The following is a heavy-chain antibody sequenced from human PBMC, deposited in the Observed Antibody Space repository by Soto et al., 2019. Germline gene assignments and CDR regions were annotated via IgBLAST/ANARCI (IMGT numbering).Heavy chain of an antibody. CDR2: IRRKVNSYTT. CDR1: GFSFSDHY. V-gene: IGHV3-72*01. Sequence: EVQLVESGGGLVQPGGSLRLSCAASGFSFSDHYMDWVRQTPGKGLEWVGRIRRKVNSYTTEYAAAVKGRFTISRDDSKTSLYLQMNSLKIEDTAVYYCTRDLVAGTPGGLDVWGQGTAVAVSS. J-gene: IGHJ6*02. D-gene: IGHD6-19*01. CDR3: TRDLVAGTPGGLDV.